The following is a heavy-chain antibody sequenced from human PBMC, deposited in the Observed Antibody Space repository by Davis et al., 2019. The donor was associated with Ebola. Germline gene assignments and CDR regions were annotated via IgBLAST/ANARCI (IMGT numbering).Heavy chain of an antibody. J-gene: IGHJ4*02. CDR1: GYSFSNILSRYW. D-gene: IGHD6-6*01. Sequence: GGSLRLSCTVSGYSFSNILSRYWIAWLRQMPGKGLEWMGIISPGDSDTRYSPSFQGQVTISVDKSINTAYLQWSSLKASDSAMYYCARLGEDSSSSHFDYWGQGTLVTVSS. V-gene: IGHV5-51*01. CDR3: ARLGEDSSSSHFDY. CDR2: ISPGDSDT.